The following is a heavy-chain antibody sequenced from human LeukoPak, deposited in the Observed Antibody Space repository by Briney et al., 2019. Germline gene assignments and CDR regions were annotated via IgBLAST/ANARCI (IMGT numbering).Heavy chain of an antibody. CDR2: IGAYNGNT. CDR1: GYTFTSYG. Sequence: GASVKVSCKASGYTFTSYGISWVRQAPGQGLEWMGWIGAYNGNTNYAQKLQGRVTMTTDTSTSTAYMELRSLRSDDTAVYYCARDASTSGSYPTDHWGQGTLVTVSS. V-gene: IGHV1-18*01. D-gene: IGHD1-26*01. CDR3: ARDASTSGSYPTDH. J-gene: IGHJ4*02.